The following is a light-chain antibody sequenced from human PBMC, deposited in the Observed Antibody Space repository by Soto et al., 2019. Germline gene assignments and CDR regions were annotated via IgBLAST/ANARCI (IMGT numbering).Light chain of an antibody. CDR1: QSVSNW. CDR2: DAS. V-gene: IGKV1-5*01. J-gene: IGKJ2*01. Sequence: DIQMTQSPSTLSASVGDRVTITCRASQSVSNWLAWYQQRPGKAPNLLIYDASRLQSGVPSRLSGSGSGTEFTLTISGLRPDDFATYYCQQYTAFPYTFGQGTKLEIK. CDR3: QQYTAFPYT.